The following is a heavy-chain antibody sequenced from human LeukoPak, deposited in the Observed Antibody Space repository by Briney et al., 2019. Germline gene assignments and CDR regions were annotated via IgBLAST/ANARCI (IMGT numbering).Heavy chain of an antibody. D-gene: IGHD3-3*01. CDR1: GGSISSYY. V-gene: IGHV4-59*01. Sequence: PSETLSLTCTVSGGSISSYYWSWIRQPPGKGLEWIGYIYYIGSTNYNPSLKSRVTISVDTSKNQFSLKLSSVTAADTAVYYCARLVSPHYDFWSGSRLTYFDYWGQGTLVTVSS. J-gene: IGHJ4*02. CDR2: IYYIGST. CDR3: ARLVSPHYDFWSGSRLTYFDY.